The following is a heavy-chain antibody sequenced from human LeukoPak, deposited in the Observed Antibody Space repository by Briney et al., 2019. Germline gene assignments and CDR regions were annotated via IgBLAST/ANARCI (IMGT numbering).Heavy chain of an antibody. Sequence: SETLSLTCTVSGGSISSYYRSWIRQPPGKGLEWIGYIYYSGSTNYVPSLKSRVTISVDTSKNQFSLKLSSVTAADTAVYYCATGVRGVTSFDYWGQGTLVTVSS. CDR1: GGSISSYY. V-gene: IGHV4-59*08. CDR3: ATGVRGVTSFDY. CDR2: IYYSGST. J-gene: IGHJ4*02. D-gene: IGHD3-10*01.